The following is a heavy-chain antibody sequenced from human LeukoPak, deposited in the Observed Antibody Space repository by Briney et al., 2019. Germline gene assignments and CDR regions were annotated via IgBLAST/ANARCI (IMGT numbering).Heavy chain of an antibody. CDR1: GCCFTSDW. CDR3: ARSYSYGKIDY. J-gene: IGHJ4*02. Sequence: GGALKISCKGSGCCFTSDWIGWVRQMPGKGLEWMGIIYPGDSDTRYSPSFQGQVTISADKSISTAYLQWSSLKASDTAMYYCARSYSYGKIDYWGQGTLVTVSS. D-gene: IGHD5-18*01. CDR2: IYPGDSDT. V-gene: IGHV5-51*01.